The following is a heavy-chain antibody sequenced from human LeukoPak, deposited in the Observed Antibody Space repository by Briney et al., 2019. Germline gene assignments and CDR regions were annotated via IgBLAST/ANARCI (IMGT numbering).Heavy chain of an antibody. CDR1: GYTFTGYY. CDR3: APVLLGYCSGGSCYPDY. J-gene: IGHJ4*02. V-gene: IGHV1-2*02. D-gene: IGHD2-15*01. Sequence: ASVKASCKASGYTFTGYYMHWVRQAPGQGLEWMGWINPNSGGTNYVQKFQGRVTMTRDTSISTAYMELSRLRSDDTAVYYCAPVLLGYCSGGSCYPDYWGQGTLVTVSS. CDR2: INPNSGGT.